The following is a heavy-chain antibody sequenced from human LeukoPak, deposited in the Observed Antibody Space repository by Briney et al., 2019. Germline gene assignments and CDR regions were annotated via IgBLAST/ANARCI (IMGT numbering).Heavy chain of an antibody. CDR2: IIPIFGTA. CDR1: GGTFSSYA. Sequence: GASVKVSCKASGGTFSSYAISWVRQAPGQGLEWMGGIIPIFGTANYAQKFQGRVTITADASTSTAYMELSSLRSEDTAVYYCARAGTTVVTHGLDYWGQGTLVTVSS. V-gene: IGHV1-69*13. J-gene: IGHJ4*02. D-gene: IGHD4-23*01. CDR3: ARAGTTVVTHGLDY.